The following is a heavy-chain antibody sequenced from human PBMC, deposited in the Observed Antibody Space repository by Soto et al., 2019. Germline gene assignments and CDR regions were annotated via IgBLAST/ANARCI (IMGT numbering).Heavy chain of an antibody. CDR1: GFTFSNYG. J-gene: IGHJ4*02. CDR3: ARDDSSGYYSFDY. D-gene: IGHD3-22*01. CDR2: IWYDGSDK. V-gene: IGHV3-33*01. Sequence: QVQLVESGGGVVQPGRSLRLSCEASGFTFSNYGMHWVRQAPGKGLEWVAVIWYDGSDKYYAESVKGRFTISRDNSKNTLYVQMNSLRAEDTAVYYCARDDSSGYYSFDYWGQGTLVTVSS.